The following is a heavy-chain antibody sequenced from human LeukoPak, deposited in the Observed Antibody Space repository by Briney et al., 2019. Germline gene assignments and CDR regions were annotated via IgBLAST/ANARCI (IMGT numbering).Heavy chain of an antibody. V-gene: IGHV4-38-2*01. CDR1: GYSTSSGYY. Sequence: SETLSLTCAVSGYSTSSGYYWGWIRQPPGKGLEWIGNIYHSGSTYKNPSLKSRVTISLDTSKNQFSLKLSSVTAADTAMYYCARLSGAPVRHPIYHFDHWGQGTLVTVSS. CDR2: IYHSGST. CDR3: ARLSGAPVRHPIYHFDH. J-gene: IGHJ4*02. D-gene: IGHD2-2*02.